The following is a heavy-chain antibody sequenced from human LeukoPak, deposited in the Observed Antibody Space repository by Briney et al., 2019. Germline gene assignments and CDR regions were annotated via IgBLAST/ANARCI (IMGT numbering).Heavy chain of an antibody. J-gene: IGHJ4*02. D-gene: IGHD5-18*01. CDR2: ISSSSTYK. CDR3: AREYTAMAYDY. Sequence: PGGSLRLSCAASGFTFSSFNMNWVRQAPGKGLEWVSSISSSSTYKYYADSVKGRFTISRDNAKNSLYLQMNNLRVDDSAVYYCAREYTAMAYDYWGQGNLVTVSS. CDR1: GFTFSSFN. V-gene: IGHV3-21*01.